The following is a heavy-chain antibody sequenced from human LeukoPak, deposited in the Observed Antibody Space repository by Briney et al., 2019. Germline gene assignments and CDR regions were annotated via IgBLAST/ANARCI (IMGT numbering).Heavy chain of an antibody. CDR3: ARGYGSGSSNYMAV. J-gene: IGHJ6*03. CDR1: GGSISSYY. V-gene: IGHV4-59*01. Sequence: SETLSLTCTVSGGSISSYYWSWIRQPPGKGLEGFGYIYYSGRTNYNPLLKSRVTISVATSQNPFSLTLSSVTAAATAVYYCARGYGSGSSNYMAVWGKGTTVTVSS. CDR2: IYYSGRT. D-gene: IGHD3-10*01.